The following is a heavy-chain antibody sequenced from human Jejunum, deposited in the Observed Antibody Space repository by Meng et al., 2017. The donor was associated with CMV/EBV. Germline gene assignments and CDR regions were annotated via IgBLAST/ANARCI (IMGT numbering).Heavy chain of an antibody. D-gene: IGHD5-18*01. CDR2: INPYNGKT. CDR3: AREYLGHSYGY. V-gene: IGHV1-18*01. CDR1: GYTFTTYT. J-gene: IGHJ4*02. Sequence: SCKASGYTFTTYTLNWVRQAPGQGLEWMGWINPYNGKTNYAQKVQDRVTMTTDTSTTTAYMELRSLRSDDTAVYYCAREYLGHSYGYWGQGTLVTVSS.